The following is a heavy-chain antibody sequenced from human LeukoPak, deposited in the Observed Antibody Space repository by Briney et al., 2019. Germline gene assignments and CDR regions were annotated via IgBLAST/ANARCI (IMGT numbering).Heavy chain of an antibody. Sequence: GGSLRLSCAASGFTFRSYAMSWVRQAPGKGQEWVPAISGSGGSTYYADSVEGRFTISRDNSKSTLYLQMNSLRAEDTAVYYCAKDAMSGYSSSWFPDYWGQGNLVTVSS. J-gene: IGHJ4*02. CDR1: GFTFRSYA. CDR2: ISGSGGST. CDR3: AKDAMSGYSSSWFPDY. D-gene: IGHD6-13*01. V-gene: IGHV3-23*01.